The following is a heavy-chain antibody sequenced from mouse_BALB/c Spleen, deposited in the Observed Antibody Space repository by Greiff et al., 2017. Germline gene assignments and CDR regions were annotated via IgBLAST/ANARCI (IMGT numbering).Heavy chain of an antibody. J-gene: IGHJ4*01. CDR1: GFTFSSYY. Sequence: EVQVVESGGGLVKLGGSLKLSCAASGFTFSSYYMSWVRQTPEKRLELVAAINSNGGSTYYPDTVKGRFTISRDNAKNTLYLQMSSLKSEDTALYYCARPYDYDGYAMDYWGQGTSVTVSS. V-gene: IGHV5-6-2*01. CDR3: ARPYDYDGYAMDY. CDR2: INSNGGST. D-gene: IGHD2-4*01.